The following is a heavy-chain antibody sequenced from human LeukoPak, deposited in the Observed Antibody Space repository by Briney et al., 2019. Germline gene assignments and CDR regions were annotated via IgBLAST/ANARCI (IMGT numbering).Heavy chain of an antibody. CDR3: VRHGLGSSWFGFDY. J-gene: IGHJ4*02. CDR2: IYPGDSDP. Sequence: GESLKISCKGSGYTFTTYWIGWVRQMPGKGLEWMGIIYPGDSDPRYSPSFQGQVTISADKSISTAYLQWSSLKATDSAMYYCVRHGLGSSWFGFDYWGQGTLVTVSS. CDR1: GYTFTTYW. V-gene: IGHV5-51*01. D-gene: IGHD6-13*01.